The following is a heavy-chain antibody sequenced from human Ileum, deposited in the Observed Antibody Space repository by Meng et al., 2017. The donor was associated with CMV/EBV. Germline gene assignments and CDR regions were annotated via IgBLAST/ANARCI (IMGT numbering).Heavy chain of an antibody. Sequence: QTTLTESVPTLVKPTQPLTLTCNFSGFSLSDADVGVAWIRQPPGKPLEWLALLYWTGDNHYSPSLKSRLTISKDTSKNQVFLSMTNMDPLDTGTYYCAHTAGWLSFHWGPGALVTVSS. CDR1: GFSLSDADVG. V-gene: IGHV2-5*01. CDR2: LYWTGDN. J-gene: IGHJ1*01. D-gene: IGHD5-24*01. CDR3: AHTAGWLSFH.